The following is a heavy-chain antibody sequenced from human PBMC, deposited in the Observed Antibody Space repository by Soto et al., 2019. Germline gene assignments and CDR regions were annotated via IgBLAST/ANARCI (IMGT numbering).Heavy chain of an antibody. CDR1: GGSISSSSYY. CDR3: ARFHYSSSWYF. J-gene: IGHJ4*02. CDR2: IYYSGST. Sequence: QLQLQESGPGLVKPSETLSLTCPVSGGSISSSSYYWGWIRQPPGKGLEWIGSIYYSGSTYYNPSLKSRVTISVDTSKNQFSLKLSSVTAADTAVYYCARFHYSSSWYFWGQGTLVTVSS. D-gene: IGHD6-13*01. V-gene: IGHV4-39*01.